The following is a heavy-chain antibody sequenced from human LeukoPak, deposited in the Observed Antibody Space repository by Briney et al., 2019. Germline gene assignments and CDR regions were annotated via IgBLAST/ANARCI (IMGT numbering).Heavy chain of an antibody. V-gene: IGHV4-34*01. J-gene: IGHJ4*02. CDR1: GGSFSDYY. Sequence: IPSETLSLTCAVYGGSFSDYYWSWIRQPLGKGLEWIGEINHSGSTNYNPSLKSRVTISVDTSKNQFSLKLSSVTAADTAVYYCARHRSGWLQSSFDYWGQGTLVTVSS. D-gene: IGHD5-24*01. CDR3: ARHRSGWLQSSFDY. CDR2: INHSGST.